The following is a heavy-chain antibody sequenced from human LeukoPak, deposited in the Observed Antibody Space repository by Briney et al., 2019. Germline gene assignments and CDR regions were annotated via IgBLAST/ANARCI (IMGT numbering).Heavy chain of an antibody. D-gene: IGHD6-13*01. V-gene: IGHV3-23*01. CDR3: AKAPDPAAAGTLFDY. CDR1: GFTFSSYA. CDR2: ISGSGGST. J-gene: IGHJ4*02. Sequence: GGSLRLSCAASGFTFSSYAMSWVRQAPGKGLEWVSAISGSGGSTYYAGSVKGRFTISRDNSKNTLYLQMNSLRAEDTAVYYCAKAPDPAAAGTLFDYWGQGTLGTVSS.